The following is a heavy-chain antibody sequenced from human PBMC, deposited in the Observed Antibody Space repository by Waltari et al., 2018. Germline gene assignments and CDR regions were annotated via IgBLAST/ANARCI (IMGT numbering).Heavy chain of an antibody. D-gene: IGHD2-21*02. Sequence: QVQLVESGGGVVQPGRSLRLSCAASGFTFSTYAIHWVRQAPGKGLEWVAVISYDGSNKYYADSVKGRFTISRDNSKNSLYLQMNSLRAEDTAVYYCARGSYCGGDCYPGMVESDDAFDIWGQGTMVTVSS. CDR1: GFTFSTYA. CDR3: ARGSYCGGDCYPGMVESDDAFDI. J-gene: IGHJ3*02. CDR2: ISYDGSNK. V-gene: IGHV3-30*01.